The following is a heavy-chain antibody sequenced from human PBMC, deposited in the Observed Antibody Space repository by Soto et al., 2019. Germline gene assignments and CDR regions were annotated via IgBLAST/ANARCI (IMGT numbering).Heavy chain of an antibody. D-gene: IGHD6-19*01. Sequence: PSETLSLTCTVSGGSVSSVSYYWSWIRQPPGKGLEWIGYIYYSGSTNYNPSLKSRVTISVDTSKNQFSLKLSSVTAADTAVYYCARGAVAGNDYWGQGTLVTVSS. V-gene: IGHV4-61*01. CDR3: ARGAVAGNDY. CDR1: GGSVSSVSYY. CDR2: IYYSGST. J-gene: IGHJ4*02.